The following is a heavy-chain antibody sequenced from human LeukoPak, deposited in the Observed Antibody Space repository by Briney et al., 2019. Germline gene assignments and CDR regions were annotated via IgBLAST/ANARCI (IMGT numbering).Heavy chain of an antibody. V-gene: IGHV4-4*07. D-gene: IGHD5-12*01. Sequence: SETLSLTCTVSGGSISGYFWTWVRQPAGKGLEWIGRIYSSGSNNYNPSLKSRVTMSLDTSKNHFSLNLTSVTAADTAVYYCAREPTSGREPTSGRPLDYWGQGTLVTVSS. J-gene: IGHJ4*02. CDR2: IYSSGSN. CDR3: AREPTSGREPTSGRPLDY. CDR1: GGSISGYF.